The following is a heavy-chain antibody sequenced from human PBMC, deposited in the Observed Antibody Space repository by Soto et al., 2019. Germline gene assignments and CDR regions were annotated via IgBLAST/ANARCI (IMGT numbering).Heavy chain of an antibody. Sequence: QVQLQQWGAGLLKPSETLSLNCAVTGGSLSGYYWSWIRQPPGKGLEWIGEVKDGGHTNYSPSLRGRVTMSSDTSNNQFSLRLNSGTAADTGVYYCARGQEGVVATHWDQGSLVTVSS. CDR1: GGSLSGYY. CDR3: ARGQEGVVATH. V-gene: IGHV4-34*01. J-gene: IGHJ4*02. D-gene: IGHD5-12*01. CDR2: VKDGGHT.